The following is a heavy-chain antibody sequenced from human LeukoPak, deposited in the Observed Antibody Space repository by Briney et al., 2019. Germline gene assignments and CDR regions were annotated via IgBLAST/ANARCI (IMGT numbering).Heavy chain of an antibody. V-gene: IGHV4-59*01. Sequence: ASETLSLTCTVSGVSISYYYWSWLRQSPGKGREWVGYIYYSGTTNYNPSLKSRVTISVDTSKNQFSLQLRSVTAADTAVYYCAREDPQTTVPEGMDVWGQGTTVTVSS. D-gene: IGHD4-17*01. CDR3: AREDPQTTVPEGMDV. CDR1: GVSISYYY. CDR2: IYYSGTT. J-gene: IGHJ6*02.